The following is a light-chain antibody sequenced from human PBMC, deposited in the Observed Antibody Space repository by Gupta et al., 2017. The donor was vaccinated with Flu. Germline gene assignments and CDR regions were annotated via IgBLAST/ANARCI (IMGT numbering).Light chain of an antibody. V-gene: IGKV2-30*02. J-gene: IGKJ1*01. CDR2: RVS. CDR1: QSLVHRNGNTY. CDR3: MQGTHWPT. Sequence: DVVMTQSPLSLPVTLGQPASISCRSSQSLVHRNGNTYLTWFQQSPGQSPRRLIYRVSKRDSGVPDRFSGSGSGTDFTLKISRVEAEDVGVYYCMQGTHWPTFGQGTKVEIK.